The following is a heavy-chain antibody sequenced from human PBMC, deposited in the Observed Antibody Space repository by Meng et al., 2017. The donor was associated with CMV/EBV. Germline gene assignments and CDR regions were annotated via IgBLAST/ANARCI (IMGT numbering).Heavy chain of an antibody. V-gene: IGHV2-5*02. CDR2: IYWDDDK. J-gene: IGHJ5*02. CDR3: AHSPSLQLVRHWFDP. CDR1: GFALSTSGVG. D-gene: IGHD6-6*01. Sequence: QITLKESGPTLAKPPQTLTLTCTFSGFALSTSGVGVGWIRQPPGKALEWLALIYWDDDKRYSPSLKSRLTITKDTAKNQVVLTMTNMDPVDTATYYCAHSPSLQLVRHWFDPWGQGTLVTVSS.